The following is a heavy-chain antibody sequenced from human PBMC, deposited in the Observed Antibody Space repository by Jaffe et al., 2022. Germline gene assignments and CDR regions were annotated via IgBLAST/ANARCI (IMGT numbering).Heavy chain of an antibody. CDR2: ISSSGSTI. V-gene: IGHV3-48*03. D-gene: IGHD6-13*01. Sequence: EVQLVESGGGLVQPGGSLRLSCAASGFTFSSYEMNWVRQAPGKGLEWVSYISSSGSTIYYADSVKGRFTISRDNAKNSLYLQMNSLRAEDTAVYYCARDDYSSSQSWTGAFDIWGQGTMVTVSS. CDR1: GFTFSSYE. CDR3: ARDDYSSSQSWTGAFDI. J-gene: IGHJ3*02.